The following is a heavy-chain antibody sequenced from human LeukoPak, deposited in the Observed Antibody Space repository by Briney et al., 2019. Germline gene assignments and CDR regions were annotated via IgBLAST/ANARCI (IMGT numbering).Heavy chain of an antibody. CDR1: GFSLSTIGMR. V-gene: IGHV2-70*04. J-gene: IGHJ5*02. CDR2: IDWDDDK. D-gene: IGHD2-15*01. CDR3: ARSQFCSGNSCYSRDWFDT. Sequence: SGPTLVNPTQTLTLACTFSGFSLSTIGMRVSWIRQPPGKALEWLARIDWDDDKFYSTSLKTRITISKDTSKNQVVPTMTNMDPVDTATYYCARSQFCSGNSCYSRDWFDTWGQGTLVTVSS.